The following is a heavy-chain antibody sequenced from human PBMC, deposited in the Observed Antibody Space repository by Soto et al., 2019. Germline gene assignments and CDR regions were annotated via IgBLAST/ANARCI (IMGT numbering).Heavy chain of an antibody. Sequence: EVQLLESGGGLVQPGGSLRLSCAASGLTFSSYAMSWVRQAPGKGLEWVSAISGSGGSTYYADSVKGRFTISRDNSKNPLYLQMNSLRAEDTAVYYCAKERQWLPYYFDYWGQGTLVTVSS. J-gene: IGHJ4*02. D-gene: IGHD6-19*01. CDR2: ISGSGGST. CDR1: GLTFSSYA. V-gene: IGHV3-23*01. CDR3: AKERQWLPYYFDY.